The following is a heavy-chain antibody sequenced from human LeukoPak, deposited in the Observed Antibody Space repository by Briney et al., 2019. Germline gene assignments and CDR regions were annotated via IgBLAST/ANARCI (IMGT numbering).Heavy chain of an antibody. CDR2: INPNSGGT. CDR1: GYTFTGYY. CDR3: ARIDGSGSYYGPYNWFDP. J-gene: IGHJ5*02. V-gene: IGHV1-2*02. Sequence: ASVKVSCKASGYTFTGYYMHWVRQAPGQGLEWVGWINPNSGGTNYAQKFQGRVTMTRDTSISTAYMELSRLRSDDTAVYYCARIDGSGSYYGPYNWFDPWGQGTLVTVSS. D-gene: IGHD3-10*01.